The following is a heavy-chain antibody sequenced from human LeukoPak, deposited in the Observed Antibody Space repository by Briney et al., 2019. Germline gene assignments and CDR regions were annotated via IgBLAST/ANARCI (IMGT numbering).Heavy chain of an antibody. CDR3: ARDQGGYSTDFNF. CDR2: INGDGTRT. V-gene: IGHV3-23*01. J-gene: IGHJ4*02. Sequence: GGSLRLPCAASGFTFSSSVMSWVRQAPGKGLEWVSTINGDGTRTYYSVSSNGRFIISRDNSMNTLYLQMNGLRAEDTAVYYCARDQGGYSTDFNFWGQGTLVTVSS. D-gene: IGHD5-12*01. CDR1: GFTFSSSV.